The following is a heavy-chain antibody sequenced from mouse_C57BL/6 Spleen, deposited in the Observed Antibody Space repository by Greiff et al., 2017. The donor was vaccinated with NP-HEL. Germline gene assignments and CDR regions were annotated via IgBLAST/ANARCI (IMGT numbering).Heavy chain of an antibody. CDR2: IDPSDSYT. CDR3: ARSYYCGSSSLYYFDY. CDR1: GYTFTSYW. Sequence: QVQLQQPGAELVMPGASVKLSCKASGYTFTSYWMHWVKQRPGQGLEWIGVIDPSDSYTNYNQKFKGKSTLTVDKSSSTAYMQLSSLTSEDSAVYYCARSYYCGSSSLYYFDYWGQGTTLTVSS. J-gene: IGHJ2*01. V-gene: IGHV1-69*01. D-gene: IGHD1-1*01.